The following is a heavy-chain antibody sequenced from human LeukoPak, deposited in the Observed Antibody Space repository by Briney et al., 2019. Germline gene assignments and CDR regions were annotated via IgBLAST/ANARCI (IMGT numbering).Heavy chain of an antibody. CDR3: ARNPGLWWGDFDY. J-gene: IGHJ4*02. D-gene: IGHD2-21*01. CDR2: IYYSGST. V-gene: IGHV4-30-4*01. Sequence: SQTLSLTCTVSGGSISSGDYYGSWIRQPPGKGLEWIGYIYYSGSTYYNPSLKSRVTISVDTSKNQFSLKLSSVTAADTAVYYCARNPGLWWGDFDYWGQGTLVTVSS. CDR1: GGSISSGDYY.